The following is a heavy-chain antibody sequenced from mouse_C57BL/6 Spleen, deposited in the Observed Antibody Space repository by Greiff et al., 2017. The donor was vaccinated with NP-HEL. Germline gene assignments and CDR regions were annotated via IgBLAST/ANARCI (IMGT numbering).Heavy chain of an antibody. CDR1: GFPFSDYG. CDR3: ATLTTVVATDAY. J-gene: IGHJ3*01. CDR2: ISSGSSTI. D-gene: IGHD1-1*01. V-gene: IGHV5-17*01. Sequence: EVHLVESGGGLVKPGGSLKLSCAASGFPFSDYGMHWVRQAPEKGLEWVAYISSGSSTIYYADTVKGRFTISRDNAKNTLFLQMTSLRSEDTAMYYCATLTTVVATDAYWGQGTLVTVSA.